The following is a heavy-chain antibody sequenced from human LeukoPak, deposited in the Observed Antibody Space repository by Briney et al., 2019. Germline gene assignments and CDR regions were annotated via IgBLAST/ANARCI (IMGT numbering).Heavy chain of an antibody. D-gene: IGHD4-17*01. Sequence: PSETLSLTCTVSGGSISSSSYYWGWIRQPPGKGLEWIGSIYYSGSTYYNPSLKSRVTISVDTSKNQFSLKLSSVTAAGTAVYYCARANYGDYLVYYYYYMDVWGKGTTVTVSS. CDR1: GGSISSSSYY. CDR2: IYYSGST. J-gene: IGHJ6*03. V-gene: IGHV4-39*01. CDR3: ARANYGDYLVYYYYYMDV.